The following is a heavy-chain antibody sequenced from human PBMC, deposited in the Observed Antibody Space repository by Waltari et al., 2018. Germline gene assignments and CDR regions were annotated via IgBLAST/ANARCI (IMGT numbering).Heavy chain of an antibody. CDR1: GGSFSGYY. D-gene: IGHD1-26*01. Sequence: QVQLQQWGAGLLKPSETLSLTCAVYGGSFSGYYWSWIRQPPGKGLEWIGEINHSGSTNYNPSLKSRVTISVDTSKNQFSLKLSSVTAADTAVYYCARCAVVGAIGFDYWGQGTLVTVSS. CDR3: ARCAVVGAIGFDY. J-gene: IGHJ4*02. V-gene: IGHV4-34*01. CDR2: INHSGST.